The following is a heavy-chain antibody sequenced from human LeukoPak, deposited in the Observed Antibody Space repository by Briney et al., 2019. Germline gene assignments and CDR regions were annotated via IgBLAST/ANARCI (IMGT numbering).Heavy chain of an antibody. Sequence: PGGSLRLSCAASGFTLSSYAMSWVRQAPGKGLEWVSSISASGGSTNYADSVKGRFTISRDNSKKTVHLQMNSLRAEDTAVYYCAKVMKGSERLTMVRGVIIKTAGLYYMDVWGKGTTVTVSS. CDR1: GFTLSSYA. J-gene: IGHJ6*03. V-gene: IGHV3-23*01. D-gene: IGHD3-10*01. CDR3: AKVMKGSERLTMVRGVIIKTAGLYYMDV. CDR2: ISASGGST.